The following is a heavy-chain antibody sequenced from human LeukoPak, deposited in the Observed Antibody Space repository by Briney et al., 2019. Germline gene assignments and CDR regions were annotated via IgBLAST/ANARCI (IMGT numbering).Heavy chain of an antibody. V-gene: IGHV1-2*02. Sequence: GASVKVSCKASGYTFTGYYMHWVRQAPAQGLEWMGWINPNSGGTNYAQKFQGRVTMTRDTSISTAYMELSRLRSDDTAVYYCARGRYYGSGSYYKAFDYWGQGTLVTVSS. D-gene: IGHD3-10*01. J-gene: IGHJ4*02. CDR2: INPNSGGT. CDR1: GYTFTGYY. CDR3: ARGRYYGSGSYYKAFDY.